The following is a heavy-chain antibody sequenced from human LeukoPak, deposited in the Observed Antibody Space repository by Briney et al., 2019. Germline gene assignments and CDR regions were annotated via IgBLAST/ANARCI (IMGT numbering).Heavy chain of an antibody. CDR1: GFTFSDYY. J-gene: IGHJ4*02. D-gene: IGHD2-2*01. V-gene: IGHV3-11*01. CDR3: ARDGIGLDCSSTSCYAAAGS. CDR2: ISSSGSTI. Sequence: GGSLRLSCAASGFTFSDYYMSWIRQAPGKGLEWVSYISSSGSTIYYADSVKGRFTISRDNSKNTLYLQMNSLRAEDTAVYYCARDGIGLDCSSTSCYAAAGSWGQGTLVTVSS.